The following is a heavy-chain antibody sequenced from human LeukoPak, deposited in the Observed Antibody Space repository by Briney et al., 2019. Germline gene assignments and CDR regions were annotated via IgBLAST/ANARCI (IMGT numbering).Heavy chain of an antibody. CDR3: ARDQKQWLVYYYYYMDV. D-gene: IGHD6-19*01. J-gene: IGHJ6*03. Sequence: GGSLRLSCAASGFTFSIAWMSWVRQAPGKGLEWVGRIKSKSDGGTTDYAAPVKGRFTISRDNSKNTLYLQMNSLRAEDTAVYYCARDQKQWLVYYYYYMDVWGKGTTVTISS. V-gene: IGHV3-15*01. CDR2: IKSKSDGGTT. CDR1: GFTFSIAW.